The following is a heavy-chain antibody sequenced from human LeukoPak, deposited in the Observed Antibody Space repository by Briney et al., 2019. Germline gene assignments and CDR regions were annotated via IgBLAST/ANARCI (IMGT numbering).Heavy chain of an antibody. J-gene: IGHJ4*02. V-gene: IGHV3-48*01. CDR3: ASEVRGDYSWAY. Sequence: GGSLRLSYAASGFTFSSYSMNWVRQVPGKGLEWVSYISSSSSTIYYADSVKGRFTISRDNAKNSLYLQMNSLRAEDTAVYYCASEVRGDYSWAYWGQGTLVTVSS. CDR1: GFTFSSYS. CDR2: ISSSSSTI. D-gene: IGHD4-17*01.